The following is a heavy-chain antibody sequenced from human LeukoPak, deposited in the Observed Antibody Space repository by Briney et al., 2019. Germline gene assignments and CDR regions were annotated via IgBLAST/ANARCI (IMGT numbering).Heavy chain of an antibody. CDR2: IYPGDSGT. Sequence: GESLMIYCKCSGYRFTSYWIGRERQMPANGLGWMGVIYPGDSGTRYRPSFQHQATISADKSISTAFLQWSGLRAPDADVYLCARRGRGVIDYWGQGTLVTVSS. CDR3: ARRGRGVIDY. V-gene: IGHV5-51*01. D-gene: IGHD3-10*01. J-gene: IGHJ4*02. CDR1: GYRFTSYW.